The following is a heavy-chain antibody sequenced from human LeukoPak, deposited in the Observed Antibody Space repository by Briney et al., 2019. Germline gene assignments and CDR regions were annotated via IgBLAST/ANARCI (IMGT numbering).Heavy chain of an antibody. CDR3: AKLGTYWYFDV. Sequence: GGSLRLSYAASGFAFNLYGMAWVRQAPGKGLEWVSGISGSAVGTYYADSVKGRFTISRDNPKNVLFLQMNNLRVEDTAVYFCAKLGTYWYFDVWGRGTLVTVSS. D-gene: IGHD3-16*01. V-gene: IGHV3-23*01. CDR1: GFAFNLYG. J-gene: IGHJ2*01. CDR2: ISGSAVGT.